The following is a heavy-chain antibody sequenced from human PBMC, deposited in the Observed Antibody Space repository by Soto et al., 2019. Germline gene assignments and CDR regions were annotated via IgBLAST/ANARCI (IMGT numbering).Heavy chain of an antibody. D-gene: IGHD6-13*01. Sequence: SETLSLTCAVYGGSFSGYYWSWIRQPPGKGLEWIGEINHSGSTNYNPSLKSRVTISVDTSKNQFSLKLSSVTAADTAVYYCARPDGSYSSRAFDIWGQGTMVTVSS. CDR1: GGSFSGYY. V-gene: IGHV4-34*01. CDR2: INHSGST. J-gene: IGHJ3*02. CDR3: ARPDGSYSSRAFDI.